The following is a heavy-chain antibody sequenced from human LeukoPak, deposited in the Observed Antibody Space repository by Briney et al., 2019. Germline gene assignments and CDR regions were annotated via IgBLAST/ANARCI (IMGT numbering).Heavy chain of an antibody. J-gene: IGHJ4*02. V-gene: IGHV4-34*01. CDR3: ARDSYDILTGSRNFDY. CDR2: INHSGST. Sequence: SETLSLTCAVYGGSFSGYYWSWIRQPPGKGLEWIGEINHSGSTNYNPSLKSRVTMSVDTSKNQFSLKLNSVTAADTAVYYCARDSYDILTGSRNFDYWGQGTLVTVSS. CDR1: GGSFSGYY. D-gene: IGHD3-9*01.